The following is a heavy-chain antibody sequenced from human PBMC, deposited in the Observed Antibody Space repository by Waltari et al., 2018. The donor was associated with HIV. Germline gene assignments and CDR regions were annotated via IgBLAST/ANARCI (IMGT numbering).Heavy chain of an antibody. CDR1: GFTFSSYR. CDR3: ARGRDIVATWRDYFDY. D-gene: IGHD5-12*01. CDR2: ISSSSSYI. Sequence: EVQLVESGGGLVKHGGSLRLSCAASGFTFSSYRMNWVRQAPGKGLEWVSSISSSSSYIYYADSVKGRFTISRDNAKNSLYLQMNSLRAEDTAVYYCARGRDIVATWRDYFDYWGQGTLVTVSS. J-gene: IGHJ4*02. V-gene: IGHV3-21*01.